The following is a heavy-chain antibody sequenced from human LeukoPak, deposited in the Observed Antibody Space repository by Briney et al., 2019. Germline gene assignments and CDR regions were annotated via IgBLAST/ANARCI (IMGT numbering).Heavy chain of an antibody. CDR2: IKQDGSEK. V-gene: IGHV3-7*01. J-gene: IGHJ4*02. Sequence: GGSLRLSCAASRFTSSNYRMTWVRQAPGKGLEWVANIKQDGSEKYYVDSVKGRFTISRDNAKNSLYLQMNSLRAEDTAVYYCARERRGSSGWYYFDYWGQGTLVTVSS. D-gene: IGHD6-19*01. CDR3: ARERRGSSGWYYFDY. CDR1: RFTSSNYR.